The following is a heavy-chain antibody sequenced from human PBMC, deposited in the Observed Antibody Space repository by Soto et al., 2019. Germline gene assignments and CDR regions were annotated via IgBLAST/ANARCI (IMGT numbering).Heavy chain of an antibody. J-gene: IGHJ4*02. D-gene: IGHD4-17*01. CDR2: ISTWSSYT. Sequence: EVQLVESGGGLVKPGGSLRLSCTATGFTFSSHNMNWVRQAPGKGLEWVSYISTWSSYTFYADSEKGRFTISRDNAKNSLFLQMNSLRAEDTAVYYCARATHDYGALDYWGQGALVTVSS. V-gene: IGHV3-21*01. CDR1: GFTFSSHN. CDR3: ARATHDYGALDY.